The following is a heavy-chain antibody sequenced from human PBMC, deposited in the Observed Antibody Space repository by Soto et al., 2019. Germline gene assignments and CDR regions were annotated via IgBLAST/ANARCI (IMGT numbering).Heavy chain of an antibody. CDR3: AKYSELPYEAYLQQ. Sequence: PGGSLRLSCAASGFTFSVYAMSWVRQAPGKGLEWVSAISFNGGRTFYADSLRGRFTISRDNSKSALYLQMNNLRAEDTAIYYCAKYSELPYEAYLQQWGQGTLVTVSS. CDR2: ISFNGGRT. D-gene: IGHD1-7*01. V-gene: IGHV3-23*01. J-gene: IGHJ1*01. CDR1: GFTFSVYA.